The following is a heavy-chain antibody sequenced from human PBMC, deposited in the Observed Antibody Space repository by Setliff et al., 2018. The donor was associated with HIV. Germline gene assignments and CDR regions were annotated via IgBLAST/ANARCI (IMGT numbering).Heavy chain of an antibody. D-gene: IGHD6-13*01. J-gene: IGHJ4*02. CDR3: ARDGYSSSWYVISGSFDY. V-gene: IGHV4-59*12. CDR1: GGSISSYY. Sequence: SETLSLTCTVSGGSISSYYWSWIRQPPGKGLEWIGYIYYSGSTNYNPSLKSRVTISLDTSKNQFSLKLGSVTAADTAVYYCARDGYSSSWYVISGSFDYWGQGILVTVSS. CDR2: IYYSGST.